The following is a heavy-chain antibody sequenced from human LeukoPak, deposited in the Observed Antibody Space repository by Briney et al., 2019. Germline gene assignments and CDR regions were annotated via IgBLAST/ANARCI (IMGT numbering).Heavy chain of an antibody. CDR3: AKDRSGWYGRDAFDI. CDR1: GFTFSIYT. V-gene: IGHV3-NL1*01. Sequence: PGGSLRLSCAAPGFTFSIYTMNWVRQAPGKGLEWISFIFTDNSITHYADSVKGRFTISRDNSKNTLYLQMNSLRAEDTAVYYCAKDRSGWYGRDAFDIWGQGTMVTVSS. D-gene: IGHD6-19*01. CDR2: IFTDNSIT. J-gene: IGHJ3*02.